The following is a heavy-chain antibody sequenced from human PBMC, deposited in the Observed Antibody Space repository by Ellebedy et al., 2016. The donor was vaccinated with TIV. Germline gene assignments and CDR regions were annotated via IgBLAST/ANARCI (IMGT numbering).Heavy chain of an antibody. Sequence: PGGSLRLSCAASGFAFSSFAMSWVRQAPGKGLEWVSGISSSGFVTYYADSVKGRFTISRDISKSTLSLQMNTLRAEDTAVYYCVRDNTRSYLGYYFDYWGQGALVTVSP. CDR2: ISSSGFVT. J-gene: IGHJ4*02. D-gene: IGHD5-12*01. CDR1: GFAFSSFA. CDR3: VRDNTRSYLGYYFDY. V-gene: IGHV3-23*01.